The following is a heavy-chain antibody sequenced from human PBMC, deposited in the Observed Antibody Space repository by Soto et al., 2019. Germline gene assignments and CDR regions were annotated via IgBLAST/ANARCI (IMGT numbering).Heavy chain of an antibody. CDR2: TYYRSKWYN. Sequence: LSQTLSLTCAISGDSVSSNSAAWNWIRQSPSRGLEWLGRTYYRSKWYNDYAVSVKSRITINPDTSKNQFSLQLNSVTPEDTAVYYCARVEYSSSSWDRYYYYGMDVWGQGTTVTVSS. J-gene: IGHJ6*02. D-gene: IGHD6-6*01. CDR3: ARVEYSSSSWDRYYYYGMDV. CDR1: GDSVSSNSAA. V-gene: IGHV6-1*01.